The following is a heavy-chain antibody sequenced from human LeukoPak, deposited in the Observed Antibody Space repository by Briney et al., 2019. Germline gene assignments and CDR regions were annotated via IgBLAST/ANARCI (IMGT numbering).Heavy chain of an antibody. Sequence: GASVNVSFTASGYTFTGYYMHWVRQAPGQGLEWMGWINPNSGGTNYAQKFQGRVTMTRDTSISTAYMELSRLRSDDTAVYYCAREVNYYYDSSGYSLWGQGTLVTVSS. CDR3: AREVNYYYDSSGYSL. D-gene: IGHD3-22*01. J-gene: IGHJ4*02. CDR1: GYTFTGYY. CDR2: INPNSGGT. V-gene: IGHV1-2*02.